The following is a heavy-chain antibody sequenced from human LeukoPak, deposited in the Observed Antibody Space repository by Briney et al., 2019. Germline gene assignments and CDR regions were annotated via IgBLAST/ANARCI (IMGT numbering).Heavy chain of an antibody. Sequence: GASVKVSCKASGGTFSSYAISWVRQAPGQGLEWMGRTIPICGTANYAQKFQGRVTITTDESTSTAYMELSSLRSEDTAVYYCARDGGSGTQDYWGQGTLVTVSS. CDR3: ARDGGSGTQDY. CDR2: TIPICGTA. D-gene: IGHD3-10*01. V-gene: IGHV1-69*05. J-gene: IGHJ4*02. CDR1: GGTFSSYA.